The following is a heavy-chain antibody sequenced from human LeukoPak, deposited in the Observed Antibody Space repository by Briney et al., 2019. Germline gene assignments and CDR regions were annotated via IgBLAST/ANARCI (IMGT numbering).Heavy chain of an antibody. V-gene: IGHV7-4-1*02. J-gene: IGHJ5*02. Sequence: ASVKVSCKASGYTFTGYYMHWVRQAPGQGLEWMGWINTNTGNPTYAQGFTGRFVFSLDTSVSTAYLQISSLKAEDTAVYYCARGGSSSWYWFDPWGQGTLVTVSS. CDR3: ARGGSSSWYWFDP. CDR1: GYTFTGYY. CDR2: INTNTGNP. D-gene: IGHD6-13*01.